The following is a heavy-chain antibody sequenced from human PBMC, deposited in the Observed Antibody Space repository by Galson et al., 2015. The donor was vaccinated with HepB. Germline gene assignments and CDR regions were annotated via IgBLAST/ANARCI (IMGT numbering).Heavy chain of an antibody. J-gene: IGHJ5*02. D-gene: IGHD2-15*01. CDR3: ARGALVAVVDATQNNWFDP. Sequence: SVKVSCKASGYTFTTYTINWLRQAPGQGLEWMGWISAYKGNTKYAQKLQGRVTMTTDTSTRTTYMELRSLRSDDTAVYYCARGALVAVVDATQNNWFDPWGQGTLVTVSS. CDR1: GYTFTTYT. CDR2: ISAYKGNT. V-gene: IGHV1-18*01.